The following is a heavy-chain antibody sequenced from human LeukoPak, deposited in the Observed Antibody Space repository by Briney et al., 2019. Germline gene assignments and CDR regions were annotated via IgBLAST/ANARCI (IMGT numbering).Heavy chain of an antibody. J-gene: IGHJ5*02. Sequence: PGRSLRLSCAVSGFTFDDYAMHWVRQAPGKGLEWVSGISWNSGSIGYADSVKGRFTISRDNAKNSLYLQMNSLRAEDTALYYCAKAVGDSNWFDPWGQGTLVTVSS. CDR1: GFTFDDYA. CDR2: ISWNSGSI. V-gene: IGHV3-9*01. D-gene: IGHD3-10*01. CDR3: AKAVGDSNWFDP.